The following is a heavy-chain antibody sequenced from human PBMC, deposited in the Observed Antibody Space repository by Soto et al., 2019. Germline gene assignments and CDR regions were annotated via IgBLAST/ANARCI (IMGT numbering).Heavy chain of an antibody. CDR1: GFTFSSYA. CDR2: IRSKAYGGTT. V-gene: IGHV3-49*04. D-gene: IGHD3-22*01. CDR3: TRDPYYYDSSGYYYPSPNDY. J-gene: IGHJ4*02. Sequence: QPGGSLRLSCAASGFTFSSYAMSWVRQAPGKGLEWVGFIRSKAYGGTTEYAASVKGRFTISRDDSKSIAYLQMNSLKTEDTAVYYCTRDPYYYDSSGYYYPSPNDYWGQGTLVTVSS.